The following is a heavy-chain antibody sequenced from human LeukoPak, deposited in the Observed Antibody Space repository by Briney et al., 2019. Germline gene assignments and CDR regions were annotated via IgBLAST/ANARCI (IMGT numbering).Heavy chain of an antibody. J-gene: IGHJ6*02. CDR3: ARDVRVGRHVDTAMALYYYGMDV. D-gene: IGHD5-18*01. V-gene: IGHV1-2*02. CDR2: INPNSGGT. Sequence: ASVKVSCKASGYTFTGYYMHWVRQAPGQGLEWMGWINPNSGGTNYAQKFQGRVTMTRDTSISTAYMELSRLRFDDTAVYYCARDVRVGRHVDTAMALYYYGMDVWGQGTTVTVSS. CDR1: GYTFTGYY.